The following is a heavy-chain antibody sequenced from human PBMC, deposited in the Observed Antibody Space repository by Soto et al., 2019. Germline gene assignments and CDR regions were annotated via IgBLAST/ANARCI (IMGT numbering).Heavy chain of an antibody. CDR3: ARFGAAAAHDDN. Sequence: PSEPLSLTCDVSGVSNSENHWSWIRQAPGKGLEWVGYVHFSGSTTYNPSLAPRLNISFDMSKSQVYLQLTSVTAADTAVYYCARFGAAAAHDDNWGRGVLVTVSS. D-gene: IGHD6-13*01. V-gene: IGHV4-59*01. CDR1: GVSNSENH. J-gene: IGHJ4*01. CDR2: VHFSGST.